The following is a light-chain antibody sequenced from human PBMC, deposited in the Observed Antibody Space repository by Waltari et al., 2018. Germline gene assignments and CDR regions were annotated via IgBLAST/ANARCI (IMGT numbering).Light chain of an antibody. J-gene: IGLJ3*02. CDR2: STN. Sequence: QTVVTQEPSVSVSPGGTVTLTCGLSSGSVSISYYPSWYQQTPGQAPRTLIYSTNTRSSGVPDRFSGSILGNKAALTITGAQADDESDYYCVLYMGSGIWVFGGGTKLTVL. CDR3: VLYMGSGIWV. CDR1: SGSVSISYY. V-gene: IGLV8-61*01.